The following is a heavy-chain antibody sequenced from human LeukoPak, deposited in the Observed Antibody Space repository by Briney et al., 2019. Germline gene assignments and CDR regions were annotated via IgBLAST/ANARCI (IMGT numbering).Heavy chain of an antibody. CDR3: ASHGLDYADSVASY. D-gene: IGHD4-17*01. V-gene: IGHV5-51*01. CDR1: GYSFSSYW. J-gene: IGHJ4*02. Sequence: GESLKISCKGSGYSFSSYWLGWVRQMPGRGLEWMGIIYPGDSDTRYSPSSQGQVTISADKSINTAYLQWTSLKASDTAIYYWASHGLDYADSVASYWGQGTLVTVSS. CDR2: IYPGDSDT.